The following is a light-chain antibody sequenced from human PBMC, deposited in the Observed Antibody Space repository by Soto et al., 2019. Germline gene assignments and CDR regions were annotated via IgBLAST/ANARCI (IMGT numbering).Light chain of an antibody. CDR2: QDS. V-gene: IGLV3-1*01. Sequence: SYELTQPPSVSVSPGQPASITCSGDKLGDKYACWYQQKPGQSPVLVIYQDSKRPSGIPERFSGSNSGNTATLTISGTQAMDEADYYCQAWDSSTYVVFGGGTKVTVL. CDR1: KLGDKY. CDR3: QAWDSSTYVV. J-gene: IGLJ2*01.